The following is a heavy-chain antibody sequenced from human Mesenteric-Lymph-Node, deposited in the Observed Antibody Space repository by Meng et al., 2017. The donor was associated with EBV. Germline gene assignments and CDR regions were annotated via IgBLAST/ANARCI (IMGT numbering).Heavy chain of an antibody. V-gene: IGHV4-61*01. Sequence: QVQLQESGPRLVQPSETLSLTCTVSGGSVNSDQYYWSWIRQPPGKGLEWIGYVYNSENTNYNPSLKSRVTISVESSKNQFSLNLTSVTAADTAVYYCASVPTDYSHSRGEFDYWGQGTLVTVSS. CDR2: VYNSENT. J-gene: IGHJ4*02. CDR3: ASVPTDYSHSRGEFDY. D-gene: IGHD3-22*01. CDR1: GGSVNSDQYY.